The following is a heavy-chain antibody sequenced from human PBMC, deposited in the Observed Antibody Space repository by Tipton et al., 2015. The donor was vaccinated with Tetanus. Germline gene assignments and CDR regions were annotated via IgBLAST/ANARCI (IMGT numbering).Heavy chain of an antibody. CDR3: ARRRTTTALSYYFDS. CDR1: GYNFTIYW. D-gene: IGHD4-17*01. J-gene: IGHJ4*02. CDR2: IYPGDSNI. V-gene: IGHV5-51*01. Sequence: QLVQSGAEVKKPGASVKVSCKASGYNFTIYWIGWVRQMSGKGLEWMGIIYPGDSNIRYSPSFQGQVTISADRSISTAYLQWSSLKASDTAMYYCARRRTTTALSYYFDSWGQGTLVTVSS.